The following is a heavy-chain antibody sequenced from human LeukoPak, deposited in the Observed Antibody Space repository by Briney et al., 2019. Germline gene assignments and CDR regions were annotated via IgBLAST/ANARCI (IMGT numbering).Heavy chain of an antibody. Sequence: SETLSLTCTVSGGSISSYLWSWIRQPPGKGLEWIACISYSGSTKYNPSLKSRVTISVDTSKNQLSLKLSSVTAADTAVYYCAREPGFDSSGYLNWFDPWGQGTLVTVSS. CDR2: ISYSGST. CDR1: GGSISSYL. J-gene: IGHJ5*02. CDR3: AREPGFDSSGYLNWFDP. D-gene: IGHD3-22*01. V-gene: IGHV4-59*01.